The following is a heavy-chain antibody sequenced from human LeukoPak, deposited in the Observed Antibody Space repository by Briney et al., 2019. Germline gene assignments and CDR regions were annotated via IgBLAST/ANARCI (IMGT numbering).Heavy chain of an antibody. D-gene: IGHD4/OR15-4a*01. CDR3: AKVSLNMVNDAFDI. J-gene: IGHJ3*02. V-gene: IGHV3-7*01. CDR1: GFPFSSYW. Sequence: GGSLRLSCAASGFPFSSYWMSWVRQAPGKGLEWVANIKQDGSEKYYADSVKGRFTISRDNSKNTLYLQMNSLRAEDTAMYYCAKVSLNMVNDAFDIWGQGTMVSVSS. CDR2: IKQDGSEK.